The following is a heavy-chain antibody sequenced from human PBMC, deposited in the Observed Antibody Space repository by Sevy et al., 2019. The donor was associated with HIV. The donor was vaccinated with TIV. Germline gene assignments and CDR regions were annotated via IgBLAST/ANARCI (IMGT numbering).Heavy chain of an antibody. V-gene: IGHV3-48*03. CDR2: ISSSGSSI. CDR3: ARDLGSPDAFDI. D-gene: IGHD1-26*01. J-gene: IGHJ3*02. CDR1: GFTFSNYE. Sequence: GGSLRLSCVASGFTFSNYEMNWVRQAPGKGLEWVSYISSSGSSIYYADSVKGRFSISRDNAKNSLFLQVNSLSAEDTAVYYCARDLGSPDAFDIWGQGTMVTVSS.